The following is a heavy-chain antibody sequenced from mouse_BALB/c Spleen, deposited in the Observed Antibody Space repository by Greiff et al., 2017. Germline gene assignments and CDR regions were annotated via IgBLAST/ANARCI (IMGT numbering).Heavy chain of an antibody. J-gene: IGHJ4*01. Sequence: QVQLKQSAAELARPGASVKMSCKASGYTFTSYTMHWVKQRPGQGLEWIGYINPSSGYTEYNQKFKDKTTLTADKSSSTAYMQLSSLTSEDSAVYYCARSGTTVVAGAAYYAMDYWGQGTSVTVSS. V-gene: IGHV1-4*02. CDR3: ARSGTTVVAGAAYYAMDY. CDR1: GYTFTSYT. CDR2: INPSSGYT. D-gene: IGHD1-1*01.